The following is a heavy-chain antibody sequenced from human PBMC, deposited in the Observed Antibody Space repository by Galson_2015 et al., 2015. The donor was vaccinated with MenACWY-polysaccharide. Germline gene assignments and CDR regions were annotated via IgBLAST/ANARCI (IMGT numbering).Heavy chain of an antibody. V-gene: IGHV3-23*01. D-gene: IGHD1-1*01. J-gene: IGHJ4*02. CDR1: GFTFTSYT. CDR2: ISLDGRNT. Sequence: SLRLSCAASGFTFTSYTMSWIRQAPGKEPEWVTVISLDGRNTYYADPVKGRFTISRDNSKNTLYLQMHDLRAEDTAVYYCVKAHETSGWNRGPGYWGQGTLVTVSS. CDR3: VKAHETSGWNRGPGY.